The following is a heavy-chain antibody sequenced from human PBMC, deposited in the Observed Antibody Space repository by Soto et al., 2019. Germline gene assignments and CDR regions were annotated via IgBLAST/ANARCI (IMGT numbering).Heavy chain of an antibody. J-gene: IGHJ5*02. CDR1: GGSISDISYC. CDR2: MFYSGAT. CDR3: ARHKSGSDWLDP. Sequence: SETLSLTCTVSGGSISDISYCWGWIRQPPGKGLQWIGCMFYSGATYYNPSLKNRVTLSVDTSNNEFSLKLVSVTAPDTAVYYCARHKSGSDWLDPWGQGTLVTVCS. V-gene: IGHV4-39*01. D-gene: IGHD2-15*01.